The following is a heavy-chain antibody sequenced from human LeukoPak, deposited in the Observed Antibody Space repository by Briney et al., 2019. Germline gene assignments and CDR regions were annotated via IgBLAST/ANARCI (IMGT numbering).Heavy chain of an antibody. D-gene: IGHD6-13*01. V-gene: IGHV4-34*01. CDR2: FNHSGST. Sequence: SETLSLTCAVNGGSFTGLYWNWIRQPPGKGLEWIGEFNHSGSTSYNPSLKSRATISVDTSRNQFSLNLRSMPAADTAVYYCLVAAAALGSQHWGQGTLVTVSS. CDR3: LVAAAALGSQH. CDR1: GGSFTGLY. J-gene: IGHJ1*01.